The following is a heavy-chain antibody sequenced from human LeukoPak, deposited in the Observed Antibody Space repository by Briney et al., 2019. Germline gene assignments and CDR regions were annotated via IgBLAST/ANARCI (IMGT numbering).Heavy chain of an antibody. CDR2: IDQSGGHI. CDR3: AKDYRGSGEVGETGPLDY. Sequence: GGSLRLSCAASRFTFSNYAMSWVRQAPAKGLEWVSGIDQSGGHIHYADSVKGRFTISRDNSKNTLHLQMSSLRAEDTAVYYCAKDYRGSGEVGETGPLDYWGQGTLVTVSS. V-gene: IGHV3-23*01. J-gene: IGHJ4*02. D-gene: IGHD1-14*01. CDR1: RFTFSNYA.